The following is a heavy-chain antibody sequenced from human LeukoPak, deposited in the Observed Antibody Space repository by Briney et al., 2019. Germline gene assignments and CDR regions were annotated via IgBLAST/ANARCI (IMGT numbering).Heavy chain of an antibody. CDR1: GYTFTDYY. V-gene: IGHV1-2*02. CDR2: MHPNSGGT. D-gene: IGHD3-22*01. Sequence: ASVKVSFQASGYTFTDYYLHWLRQAPGQGLEWMGWMHPNSGGTNYAQNFQGRVTMTRDTSITTAYMELSRLTSDDTAVYYCASLAHFDGSTYYPDFWGQGTLVTVSS. J-gene: IGHJ4*02. CDR3: ASLAHFDGSTYYPDF.